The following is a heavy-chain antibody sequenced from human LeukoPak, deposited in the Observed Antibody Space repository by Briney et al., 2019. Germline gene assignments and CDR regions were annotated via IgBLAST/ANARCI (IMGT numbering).Heavy chain of an antibody. CDR2: VYTSGST. J-gene: IGHJ6*03. V-gene: IGHV4-61*02. CDR3: ARGVTFMSSSLYLMDV. Sequence: SETLSLTCTVSGGSIRSGSYYWSWIRQAAGKRLEWIGRVYTSGSTNYNPSLKSRVTMSIDSSKNQFSLNLSSVTAADTAVYYCARGVTFMSSSLYLMDVWGKGTTVTVSS. D-gene: IGHD6-6*01. CDR1: GGSIRSGSYY.